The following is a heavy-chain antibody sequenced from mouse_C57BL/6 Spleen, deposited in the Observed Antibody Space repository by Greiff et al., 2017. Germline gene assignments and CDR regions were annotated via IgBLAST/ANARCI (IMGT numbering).Heavy chain of an antibody. D-gene: IGHD2-1*01. Sequence: VQLQQSGTVLARPGASVKMSCKTSGYTFTSYWMHWVKQRPGQGLEWIGAIYPGNSDTSYNQKFKGKAKLTADTSASTAYMELSSLTNEDSAVYYCTRGNYYGNYIYAMDYWGQGTSVTVSS. CDR1: GYTFTSYW. J-gene: IGHJ4*01. CDR3: TRGNYYGNYIYAMDY. V-gene: IGHV1-5*01. CDR2: IYPGNSDT.